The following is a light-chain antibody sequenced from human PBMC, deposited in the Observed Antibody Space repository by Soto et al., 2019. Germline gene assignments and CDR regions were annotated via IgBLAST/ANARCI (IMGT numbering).Light chain of an antibody. Sequence: DIQMTQSPSSLSASVGDRVTITCRASQSISTYLNWYQQKPGKAPKPLIYAASSLQSGVPSRFSGSGSGTDFTLTIGSLQPEDFAVYHCQQSYSIPHTFGQGAKLEIK. CDR2: AAS. CDR1: QSISTY. J-gene: IGKJ2*01. V-gene: IGKV1-39*01. CDR3: QQSYSIPHT.